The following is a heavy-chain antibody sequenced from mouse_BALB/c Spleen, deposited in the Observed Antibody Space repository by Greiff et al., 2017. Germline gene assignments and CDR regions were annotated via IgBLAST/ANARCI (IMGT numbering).Heavy chain of an antibody. D-gene: IGHD2-1*01. J-gene: IGHJ4*01. CDR2: ISSGGGNT. Sequence: DVMLVESGGGLVKPGGSLKLSCAASGFTFSSYNMSWVRQTPEKRLEWVGTISSGGGNTYYPASVKGRFTISRDNAKNNLYLQMSSLRSEDTALYYCARGGNQFFYYAMDYWGQGTSVTVSS. CDR1: GFTFSSYN. CDR3: ARGGNQFFYYAMDY. V-gene: IGHV5-9*03.